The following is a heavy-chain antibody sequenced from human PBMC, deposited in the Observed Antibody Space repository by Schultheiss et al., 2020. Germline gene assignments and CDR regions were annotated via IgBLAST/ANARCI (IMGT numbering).Heavy chain of an antibody. CDR1: GGSVSSGSYY. CDR3: ASCAWGRWFDP. V-gene: IGHV4-61*01. CDR2: IYSSGST. J-gene: IGHJ5*02. D-gene: IGHD3-16*01. Sequence: SETLSLTCTVSGGSVSSGSYYWSWIRQPPGKGLEWIGYIYSSGSTNYNPSLKSRVTISVDTSKNQFSLKLSSVTAADTAVYYCASCAWGRWFDPWGQGTLVTVSS.